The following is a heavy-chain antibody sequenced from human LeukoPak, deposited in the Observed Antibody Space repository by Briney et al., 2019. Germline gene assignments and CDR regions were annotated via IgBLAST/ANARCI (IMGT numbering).Heavy chain of an antibody. Sequence: PGGSLRLSCAASGFTFSSYGMHWVRQAPGKGLEWVAVIWYDGSNKYYADSAKGRFTISRDNSKNTLYLQMNSLRAEDTAVYYCARNLDPVAGMPRDYYYYGMDVWGQGTTVTVSS. J-gene: IGHJ6*02. D-gene: IGHD6-19*01. CDR2: IWYDGSNK. V-gene: IGHV3-33*01. CDR1: GFTFSSYG. CDR3: ARNLDPVAGMPRDYYYYGMDV.